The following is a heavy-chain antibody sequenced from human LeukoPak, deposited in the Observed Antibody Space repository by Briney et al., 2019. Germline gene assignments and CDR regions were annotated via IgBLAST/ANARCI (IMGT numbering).Heavy chain of an antibody. V-gene: IGHV4-59*01. Sequence: PSETLSLTCTVSGGSISSYYWSWLRQPPGKGLEWIGYIYYSGSTNYNPSLMSRLTISVDTSKNQFSLKLSSVTAADTAVYYCAREAGSGYFDLWGRGTLVTVSS. CDR2: IYYSGST. CDR1: GGSISSYY. J-gene: IGHJ2*01. CDR3: AREAGSGYFDL. D-gene: IGHD3-10*01.